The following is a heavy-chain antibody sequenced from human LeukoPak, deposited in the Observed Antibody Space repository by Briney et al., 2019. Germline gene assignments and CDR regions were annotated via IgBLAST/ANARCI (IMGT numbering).Heavy chain of an antibody. CDR1: GASVNSFY. Sequence: SETPSLTCTVSGASVNSFYWNWIRQPPGKGLEWIGYIYYSGSPNYNPSLKSRVTMSTDTSKNQFSLKLNSVTAADTAVYFCARGRDLGQDYWGQGTLVTVSS. CDR2: IYYSGSP. J-gene: IGHJ4*02. D-gene: IGHD3-16*01. V-gene: IGHV4-59*02. CDR3: ARGRDLGQDY.